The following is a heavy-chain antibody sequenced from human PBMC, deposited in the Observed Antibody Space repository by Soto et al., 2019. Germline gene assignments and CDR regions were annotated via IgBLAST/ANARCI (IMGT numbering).Heavy chain of an antibody. V-gene: IGHV3-7*01. CDR3: ARAVLARDHEHSQH. D-gene: IGHD5-12*01. CDR2: MKEDGSEK. J-gene: IGHJ1*01. Sequence: EVQLVESGGGLVQPGGSLRLSCAASGFAFSIYWMSWVRQAPGKGLEWVANMKEDGSEKYYVDSVKGRFTISRDNARDLLYLQMNSLRGEDTAIYYCARAVLARDHEHSQHWGQGTLVTVSS. CDR1: GFAFSIYW.